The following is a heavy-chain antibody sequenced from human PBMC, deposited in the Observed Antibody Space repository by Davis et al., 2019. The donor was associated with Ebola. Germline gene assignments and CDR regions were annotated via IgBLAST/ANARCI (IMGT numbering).Heavy chain of an antibody. CDR2: SNSEGSTT. CDR3: ARGLSEFGSGSWILDF. D-gene: IGHD3-10*01. Sequence: GESLKISCAASGFTFSSYWMHWVRQAPGKGLVWVSRSNSEGSTTSYADSVKGRFTISRDNAKNTLYLQMDSMRAEDTAVYYCARGLSEFGSGSWILDFWGQGTLVTVSS. CDR1: GFTFSSYW. V-gene: IGHV3-74*01. J-gene: IGHJ4*02.